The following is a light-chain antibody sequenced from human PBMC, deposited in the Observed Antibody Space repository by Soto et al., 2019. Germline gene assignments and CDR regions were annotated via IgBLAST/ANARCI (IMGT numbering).Light chain of an antibody. V-gene: IGKV3-11*01. Sequence: EVVLTQSPATLSLSPGERAALSCKASQSVHNFLAWYQQNPGQAPRLLIYGASTRAAGVPPRFSGSGSGTDFTLTISSLEPEDFAVYYGQQRGNWPPITFGQGKRLEI. CDR2: GAS. J-gene: IGKJ5*01. CDR1: QSVHNF. CDR3: QQRGNWPPIT.